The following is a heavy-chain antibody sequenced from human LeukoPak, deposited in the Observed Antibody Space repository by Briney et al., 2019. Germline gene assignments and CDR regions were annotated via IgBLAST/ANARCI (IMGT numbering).Heavy chain of an antibody. Sequence: GGSLRLSCAASGFTFSSYSMNWVRQAPGKGLEWVSSISSSSSYIYYADSVKGRFTISRDNAKNSLYLQMNSLRAEDTAVYYCARVVVVPAAMPNYYMDVWGKGTTVTVSS. D-gene: IGHD2-2*01. V-gene: IGHV3-21*01. CDR1: GFTFSSYS. CDR3: ARVVVVPAAMPNYYMDV. CDR2: ISSSSSYI. J-gene: IGHJ6*03.